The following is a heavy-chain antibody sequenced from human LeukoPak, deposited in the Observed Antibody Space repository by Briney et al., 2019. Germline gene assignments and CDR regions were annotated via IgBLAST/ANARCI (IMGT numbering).Heavy chain of an antibody. V-gene: IGHV3-53*01. J-gene: IGHJ4*02. CDR1: GFAFNNYA. D-gene: IGHD6-19*01. Sequence: GGSLRLSCAASGFAFNNYAMSWVRQAPGKGLEWVSVIYSGGSTYYADSVKGRFTISRDNSKNTLYLQMNSLRAEDTAVYYCARVFGWYSSGWYYFDYWGQGTLVTVSS. CDR2: IYSGGST. CDR3: ARVFGWYSSGWYYFDY.